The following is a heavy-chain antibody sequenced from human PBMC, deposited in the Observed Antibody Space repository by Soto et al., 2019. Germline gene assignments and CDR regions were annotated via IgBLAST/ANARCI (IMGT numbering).Heavy chain of an antibody. CDR3: ARGPRGQLSGMDV. J-gene: IGHJ6*02. D-gene: IGHD6-13*01. CDR2: IFSSGTT. Sequence: PSETLSLTCTVTNGSINTYYWSWVRQPAGKGLEWIGRIFSSGTTDYNPSLKRRVTMSIDTSKNQLSLRLRSVTAADTAVYYCARGPRGQLSGMDVWGQGTTVTVS. CDR1: NGSINTYY. V-gene: IGHV4-4*07.